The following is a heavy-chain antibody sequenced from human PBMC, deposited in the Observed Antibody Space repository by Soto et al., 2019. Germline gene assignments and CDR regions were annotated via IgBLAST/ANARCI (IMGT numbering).Heavy chain of an antibody. CDR3: ARGDIVGALRWFDP. V-gene: IGHV4-59*01. CDR1: GGSISGFY. CDR2: IYYSGST. J-gene: IGHJ5*02. Sequence: PSETLSLTCTVSGGSISGFYWSWIRQPPGKGLEWIGYIYYSGSTIYNPSLKSRVTMSVDTSNNQFSLRLSSVTTADTAVYYCARGDIVGALRWFDPWGQGTLVTVSS. D-gene: IGHD1-26*01.